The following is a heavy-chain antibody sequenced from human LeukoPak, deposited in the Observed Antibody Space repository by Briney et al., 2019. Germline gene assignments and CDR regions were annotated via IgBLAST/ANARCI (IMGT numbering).Heavy chain of an antibody. D-gene: IGHD2-2*01. CDR1: VGTFSSYA. CDR3: ARDWPPTPIIVVVPAAIYGMDV. CDR2: IIPIFGTA. Sequence: ASVKVSCKASVGTFSSYAISWVRQAPGQGLEWMGGIIPIFGTANYAQKFQGRVTITADESTSTAYMELSSLRSEDTAVYYCARDWPPTPIIVVVPAAIYGMDVWGQGTTVTVSS. V-gene: IGHV1-69*01. J-gene: IGHJ6*02.